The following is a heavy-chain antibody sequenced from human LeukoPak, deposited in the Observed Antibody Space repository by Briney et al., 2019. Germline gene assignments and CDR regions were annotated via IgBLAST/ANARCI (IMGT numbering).Heavy chain of an antibody. D-gene: IGHD6-13*01. CDR2: INPNSGGT. CDR1: GYTFTGYY. J-gene: IGHJ6*02. V-gene: IGHV1-2*02. Sequence: ASVKVSFKASGYTFTGYYMHWVRQAPGQGLEWMGWINPNSGGTNYAQKFQGRATMTRDTSISTAYMELSRLRSDDTAVYYCARVLAAGSRYYYYGMDVWGQGTTVTVSS. CDR3: ARVLAAGSRYYYYGMDV.